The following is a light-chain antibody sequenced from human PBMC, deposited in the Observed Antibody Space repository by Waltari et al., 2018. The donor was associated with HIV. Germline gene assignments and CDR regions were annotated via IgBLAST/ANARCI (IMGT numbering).Light chain of an antibody. CDR3: QTWGPGIGV. CDR1: TAYTTYG. J-gene: IGLJ3*02. V-gene: IGLV4-69*01. Sequence: QLVLTQSPSASASLGASVKLTCTLSTAYTTYGIAWHQQQPEKGPRYLMTVNSYGSHTKGDGIPDRFLGSSSGADRYLTISSVQSEDEAVYYCQTWGPGIGVFGRGTQLTVL. CDR2: VNSYGSH.